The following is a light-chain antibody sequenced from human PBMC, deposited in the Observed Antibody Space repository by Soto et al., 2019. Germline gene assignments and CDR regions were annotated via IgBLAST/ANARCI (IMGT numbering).Light chain of an antibody. V-gene: IGKV3-15*01. Sequence: EIVMTQSPATLSVSPGERATLSCRASQSVSSNLAWYQQKPGQAPRLLIYGASTRATGIPARFSGSGSGKEFTLTISSLQSEDFAVYYCQQYNNWPPWTFSQGTKVDIK. J-gene: IGKJ1*01. CDR1: QSVSSN. CDR3: QQYNNWPPWT. CDR2: GAS.